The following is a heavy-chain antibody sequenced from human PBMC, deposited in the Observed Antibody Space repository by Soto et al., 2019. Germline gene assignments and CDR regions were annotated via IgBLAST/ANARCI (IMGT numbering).Heavy chain of an antibody. D-gene: IGHD6-13*01. CDR1: GGSISSYY. J-gene: IGHJ6*02. CDR3: ASSIAAADPYYYYYGMDV. CDR2: IYYSGST. V-gene: IGHV4-59*01. Sequence: PSETLSLTCTVSGGSISSYYWSWIRQPPGKGLEWIGYIYYSGSTNYNPSLKSRVTISVDTSKNQFSLKLSSVTAADTAVYYCASSIAAADPYYYYYGMDVWGQGTTVTVSS.